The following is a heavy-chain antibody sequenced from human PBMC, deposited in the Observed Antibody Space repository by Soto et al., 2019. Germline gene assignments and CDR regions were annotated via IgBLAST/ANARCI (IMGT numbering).Heavy chain of an antibody. V-gene: IGHV1-69*13. D-gene: IGHD2-15*01. CDR2: IIPIFGTA. Sequence: GASVKVSCKASGGTFSSYAISWVRQAPGQGLEWMGGIIPIFGTANYAQKFQGRVTITADESTSTAYMELSSLRSEDTAVYYCASPFRRVVVVVAARYAFDIWGQGTMVTVSS. J-gene: IGHJ3*02. CDR1: GGTFSSYA. CDR3: ASPFRRVVVVVAARYAFDI.